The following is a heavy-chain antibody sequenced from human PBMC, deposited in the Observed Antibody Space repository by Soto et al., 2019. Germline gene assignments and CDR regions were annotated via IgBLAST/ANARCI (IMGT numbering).Heavy chain of an antibody. V-gene: IGHV5-51*01. J-gene: IGHJ3*02. D-gene: IGHD2-21*02. Sequence: GESLKISCKGSGYSFTSYWIGWVRQMPGKGLEWMGIIYPGDSDTRYSPSFQGQVTISADNSISTAYLQWSSLKASDTAMYYCARQGGGIVVVTDDAFDIWGQGTMVTVSS. CDR1: GYSFTSYW. CDR3: ARQGGGIVVVTDDAFDI. CDR2: IYPGDSDT.